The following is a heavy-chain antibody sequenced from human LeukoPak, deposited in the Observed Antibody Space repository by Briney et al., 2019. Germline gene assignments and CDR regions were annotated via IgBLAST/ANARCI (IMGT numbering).Heavy chain of an antibody. CDR2: IIPILGIA. D-gene: IGHD6-19*01. CDR1: GGTFSSYT. V-gene: IGHV1-69*02. Sequence: SVKVFCKASGGTFSSYTISWVRQAPGEGVEWMGRIIPILGIANYAQKFQGRVTITADKSTSTAYMELSSLRSEDTAVYYCARESIAVAGSFDYWGQGTLVTVSS. CDR3: ARESIAVAGSFDY. J-gene: IGHJ4*02.